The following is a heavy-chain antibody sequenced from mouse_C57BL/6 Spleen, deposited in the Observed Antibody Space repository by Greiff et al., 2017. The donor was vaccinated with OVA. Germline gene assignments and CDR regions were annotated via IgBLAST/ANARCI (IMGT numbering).Heavy chain of an antibody. Sequence: EVQLVESGPGLVKPSQSLSLTCSVTGYSITSGYYWNWIRQFPGNKLEWMGYISYDGSNNYNPSLKNRISITRDTSKNQFFLKLNSVTTEDTATYYCAREGVHIGDWGTGTTVTVSS. CDR3: AREGVHIGD. J-gene: IGHJ1*03. CDR2: ISYDGSN. D-gene: IGHD2-14*01. V-gene: IGHV3-6*01. CDR1: GYSITSGYY.